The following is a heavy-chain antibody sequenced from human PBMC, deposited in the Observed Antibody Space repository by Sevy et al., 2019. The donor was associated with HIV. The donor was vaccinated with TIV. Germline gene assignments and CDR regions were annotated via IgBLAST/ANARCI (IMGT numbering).Heavy chain of an antibody. CDR2: ITWDGGST. CDR3: AKDISGEGYLGSGYFDY. D-gene: IGHD2-15*01. CDR1: GFTVDDYT. Sequence: GGSLRLSCAASGFTVDDYTMNWVRQAPGKGLEWVSLITWDGGSTYYADSVKGRFTISRDNSKNSLYLQMNSLRTEDTALYYCAKDISGEGYLGSGYFDYWSQGTLVTVSS. J-gene: IGHJ4*02. V-gene: IGHV3-43*01.